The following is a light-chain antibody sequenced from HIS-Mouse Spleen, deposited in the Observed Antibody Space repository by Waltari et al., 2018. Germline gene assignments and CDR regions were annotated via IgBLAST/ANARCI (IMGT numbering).Light chain of an antibody. Sequence: DIQLTQSPSFLSASVGDRVTITCRASQGISSYLAWYQQKPGKAPKLLIYAASTLQSGVPSRFSGSGSGTDFTLTIRSLQPEDVATYNCQKYNSAPWTFGQGTKVEIK. CDR2: AAS. CDR1: QGISSY. J-gene: IGKJ1*01. CDR3: QKYNSAPWT. V-gene: IGKV1-27*01.